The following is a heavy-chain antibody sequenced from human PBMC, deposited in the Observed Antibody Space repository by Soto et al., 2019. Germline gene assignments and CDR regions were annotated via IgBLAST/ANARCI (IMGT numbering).Heavy chain of an antibody. CDR2: IDPSDSYT. CDR3: ARQINPSGSHYYYYGMDV. Sequence: ESLKISCKGSGYSFTSYWISWVRQMPGKGLEWMGRIDPSDSYTNYSPSFQGHVTISADKSISTAYLQWSSLKASDTAMYYCARQINPSGSHYYYYGMDVWGQGXTVT. D-gene: IGHD1-26*01. J-gene: IGHJ6*02. V-gene: IGHV5-10-1*01. CDR1: GYSFTSYW.